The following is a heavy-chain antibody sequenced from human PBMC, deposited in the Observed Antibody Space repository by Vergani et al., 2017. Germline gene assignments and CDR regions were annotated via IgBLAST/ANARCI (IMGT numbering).Heavy chain of an antibody. CDR1: GFTFSSYE. V-gene: IGHV3-48*03. CDR3: ARDAYDFWSGESDY. J-gene: IGHJ4*02. D-gene: IGHD3-3*01. CDR2: ISSSGSTI. Sequence: EVQLVESGGGLVQPGGSLRLSCAASGFTFSSYEMNWVRQAPGKGLEWVSYISSSGSTIYYADSVKGRFTISRDNAKNSLYLQMNSLRAEDTAVYYCARDAYDFWSGESDYWGQGTLVTVSS.